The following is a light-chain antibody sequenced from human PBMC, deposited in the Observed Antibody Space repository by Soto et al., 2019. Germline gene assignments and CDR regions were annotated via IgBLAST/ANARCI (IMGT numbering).Light chain of an antibody. V-gene: IGKV3-20*01. CDR1: QSVTSTY. CDR2: DAS. Sequence: EIVLTQSPGTLSLSPGERVTLSCRASQSVTSTYLAWYQQKPGQAPRLLIYDASTRATGIPDRFSGSGSGTTFTLTISRLEPEDVAVYYCQQYGRSPGLLTFGPGTKVDIK. CDR3: QQYGRSPGLLT. J-gene: IGKJ3*01.